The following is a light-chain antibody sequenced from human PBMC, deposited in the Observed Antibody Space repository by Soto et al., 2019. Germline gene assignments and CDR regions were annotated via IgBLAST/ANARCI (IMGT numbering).Light chain of an antibody. CDR3: QQTYSTPIT. J-gene: IGKJ5*01. V-gene: IGKV1-39*01. Sequence: DIQMTQSPSSLSASVGDKVTITCRASQSSDTYLNWYQQKPGKAPQLLISAASTLQTGVPSRFSASGSGTDFTLTISSLQPEDFATYYCQQTYSTPITFGQGTRLEIK. CDR2: AAS. CDR1: QSSDTY.